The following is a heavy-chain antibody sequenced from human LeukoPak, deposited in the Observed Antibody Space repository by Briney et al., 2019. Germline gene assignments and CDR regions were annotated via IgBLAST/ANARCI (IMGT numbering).Heavy chain of an antibody. J-gene: IGHJ4*02. V-gene: IGHV1-2*06. CDR3: ARDLADYFDY. CDR2: INPNSGGT. Sequence: ASVKVSCTASGYTFTGYYMHWVRQAPGQGLEWMGRINPNSGGTNYAQKFQGRVTMTRDTSISTAYMELSRLRSEDTAVYYCARDLADYFDYWGQGTLVTVSS. CDR1: GYTFTGYY.